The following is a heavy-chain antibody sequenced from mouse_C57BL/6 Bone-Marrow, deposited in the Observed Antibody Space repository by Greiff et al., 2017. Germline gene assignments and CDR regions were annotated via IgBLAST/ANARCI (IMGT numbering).Heavy chain of an antibody. Sequence: EVKLVESEGDLVKPGGSLKLSCAASGFTFSSYGMSWVRQTPDKRLEWVATISSGGSYTYYPDCLKGRFTISRDNAKNTLYLQMSSLKSEDTAMXYWARQYYYGSSYSFGCWGQGANRKGSS. J-gene: IGHJ2*01. CDR1: GFTFSSYG. D-gene: IGHD1-1*01. V-gene: IGHV5-6*01. CDR2: ISSGGSYT. CDR3: ARQYYYGSSYSFGC.